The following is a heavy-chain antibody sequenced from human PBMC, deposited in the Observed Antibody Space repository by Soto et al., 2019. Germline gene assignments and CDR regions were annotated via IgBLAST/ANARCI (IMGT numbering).Heavy chain of an antibody. J-gene: IGHJ4*02. D-gene: IGHD6-6*01. CDR1: GFSLSTSGVG. CDR2: IYWNDDK. Sequence: QITLKESGPPLVKPTQTLTLTCTFSGFSLSTSGVGVGWVRQPPGKALEWLALIYWNDDKRYSPSLKSRLTITKDTSKNQVVLTMTNMDPVDTATYYCAHRGGKLGPFDYWGQGTLVTVSS. CDR3: AHRGGKLGPFDY. V-gene: IGHV2-5*01.